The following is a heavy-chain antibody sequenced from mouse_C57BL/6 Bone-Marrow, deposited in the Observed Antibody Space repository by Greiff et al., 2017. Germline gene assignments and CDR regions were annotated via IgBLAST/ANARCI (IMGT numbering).Heavy chain of an antibody. CDR1: GYTFTSYG. V-gene: IGHV1-81*01. J-gene: IGHJ3*01. D-gene: IGHD1-1*01. CDR3: ARLGVDYYGSSFAWFDY. Sequence: VQLQQSGAELVRPGASVKLSCKASGYTFTSYGISWVKQRTGQGLEWIGEIDPRSGNTYYNEKFKGKATLTEDESSSTAYVELRSLTSEDAAVYFCARLGVDYYGSSFAWFDYWGQGTLVTVSA. CDR2: IDPRSGNT.